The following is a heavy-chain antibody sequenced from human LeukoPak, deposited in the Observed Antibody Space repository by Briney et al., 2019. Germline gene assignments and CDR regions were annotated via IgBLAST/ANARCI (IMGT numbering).Heavy chain of an antibody. Sequence: PGGSLRLSCAASGFTFSSYAMHWVRQAPGKGLEWVAVISYDGSNKYYADSVKGRFTISRDNSKNTLYLQMNSLRAKDTAVYYCARDRPVFDYWGQGTLVTVSS. CDR2: ISYDGSNK. CDR1: GFTFSSYA. V-gene: IGHV3-30-3*01. J-gene: IGHJ4*02. CDR3: ARDRPVFDY.